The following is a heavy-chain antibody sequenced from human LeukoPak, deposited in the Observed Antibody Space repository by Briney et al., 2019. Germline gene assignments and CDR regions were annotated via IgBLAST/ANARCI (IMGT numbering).Heavy chain of an antibody. J-gene: IGHJ4*02. V-gene: IGHV3-7*02. Sequence: GGSLRLSCAASGFTFSGYWMSWVRQAPGKGLEWVANIKQDGSEKYYVDSVKGRFTISRDNAKNSLSLHMNSLRVEDTAVYYCARRLLNYFDYWGQGTLVTVSS. D-gene: IGHD2-8*01. CDR3: ARRLLNYFDY. CDR1: GFTFSGYW. CDR2: IKQDGSEK.